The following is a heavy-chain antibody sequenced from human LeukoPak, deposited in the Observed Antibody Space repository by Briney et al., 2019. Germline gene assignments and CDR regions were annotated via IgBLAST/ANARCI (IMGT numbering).Heavy chain of an antibody. CDR3: ARGENRYTNGWEIDY. Sequence: AASVKVSCKASGGTFSSYSITWVRQAPGQGLEWMGRIIPMLGIANYAQKFQGRVTITADKSTSTAYMELSSLRSEDTAVYYCARGENRYTNGWEIDYSGQGTLVTVSS. V-gene: IGHV1-69*02. CDR1: GGTFSSYS. D-gene: IGHD6-19*01. CDR2: IIPMLGIA. J-gene: IGHJ4*02.